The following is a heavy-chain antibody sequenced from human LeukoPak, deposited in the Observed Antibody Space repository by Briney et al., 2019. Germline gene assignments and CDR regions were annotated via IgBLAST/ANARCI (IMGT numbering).Heavy chain of an antibody. CDR3: ARDFGSSWRPEYAFDI. CDR1: GASISGSGYY. CDR2: IYDSGST. J-gene: IGHJ3*02. D-gene: IGHD6-13*01. V-gene: IGHV4-39*07. Sequence: PSETLSLTCTVSGASISGSGYYWGWIRQPPGKGLEWIGNIYDSGSTYYNASLQSRVTISIDTSKNQFSLKLSSVTAADTAVYYCARDFGSSWRPEYAFDIWGQGTMVTVSS.